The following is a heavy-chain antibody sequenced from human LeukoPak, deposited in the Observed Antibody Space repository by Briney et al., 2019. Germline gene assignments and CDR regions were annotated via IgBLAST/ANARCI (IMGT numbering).Heavy chain of an antibody. J-gene: IGHJ4*01. CDR3: ASLKGSDFDY. V-gene: IGHV1-2*06. Sequence: ASVKVSCKASGYTFTRYYMHWLRQAPGQGLEWMGRINPNSGGTKYAQKFQGRVTMNRDTSICTTYMNLSRLKSDAMSVCDCASLKGSDFDYWGHGNLVTASS. CDR2: INPNSGGT. CDR1: GYTFTRYY.